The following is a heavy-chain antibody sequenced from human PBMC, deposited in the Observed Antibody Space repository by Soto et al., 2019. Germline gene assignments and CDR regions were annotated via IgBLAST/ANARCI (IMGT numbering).Heavy chain of an antibody. Sequence: TSETLSLTCAVSGGSISSPNWWSWVRQPPRKGLEWIGEIYHSGSTNYNPSLKSRVAISADKSKNQFSLNLSSMTAADTAVYYCARGYKDAFDIWGQGTMVTVSS. CDR1: GGSISSPNW. J-gene: IGHJ3*02. V-gene: IGHV4-4*02. CDR3: ARGYKDAFDI. D-gene: IGHD1-20*01. CDR2: IYHSGST.